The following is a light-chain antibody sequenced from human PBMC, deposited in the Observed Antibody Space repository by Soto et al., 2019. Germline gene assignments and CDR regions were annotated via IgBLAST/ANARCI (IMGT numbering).Light chain of an antibody. CDR1: SSDAGGYNY. V-gene: IGLV2-14*01. Sequence: QSVLTQPASVSGSPGQSITISCTGTSSDAGGYNYVSWYQQHPGKAPKLMIYDVSNRPSGVSNRFSGSKSGNTASLTISGLQAEDEADYYCSSYTSSSTPRVFGGGTKLTVL. CDR3: SSYTSSSTPRV. CDR2: DVS. J-gene: IGLJ2*01.